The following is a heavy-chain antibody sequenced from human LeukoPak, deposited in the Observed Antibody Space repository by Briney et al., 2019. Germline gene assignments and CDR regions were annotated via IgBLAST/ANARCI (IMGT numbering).Heavy chain of an antibody. Sequence: SVKVSCKASGGTFSSYAISWVRQAPGQGLEWMGGIIPIFGTANYAQKFQGRVTITADESTSTAYMELSSLRSEDTAVYYCARDRVERFGELFRGYYYFDYWGQGTLVTVSS. CDR3: ARDRVERFGELFRGYYYFDY. J-gene: IGHJ4*02. CDR1: GGTFSSYA. D-gene: IGHD3-10*01. V-gene: IGHV1-69*13. CDR2: IIPIFGTA.